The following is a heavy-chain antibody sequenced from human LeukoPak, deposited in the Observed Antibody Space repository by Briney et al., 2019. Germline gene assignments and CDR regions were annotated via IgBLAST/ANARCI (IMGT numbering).Heavy chain of an antibody. CDR3: ARGSSSWRKAFDI. Sequence: ASVKVSCKASGYTFTGYYMHWVRQAPGQGLEWMGGIIPIFGTANYAQKFQGRVTITADESTSTAYMELSSLRSEDTAVYYCARGSSSWRKAFDIWGQGTMVTVSS. J-gene: IGHJ3*02. D-gene: IGHD6-13*01. CDR2: IIPIFGTA. CDR1: GYTFTGYY. V-gene: IGHV1-69*13.